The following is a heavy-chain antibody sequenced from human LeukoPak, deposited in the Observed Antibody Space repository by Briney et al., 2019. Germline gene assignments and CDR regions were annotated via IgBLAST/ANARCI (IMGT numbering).Heavy chain of an antibody. V-gene: IGHV3-30-3*01. D-gene: IGHD5-24*01. CDR1: GFTFSSYA. CDR3: ARDGYNYALFDY. Sequence: GRSPRLSCAASGFTFSSYAMHWVRQAPGKGLEWVAVISYDGSNKYYADSVKGRFTISRDNSKNTLYLQMNSLRAEDTAVYYCARDGYNYALFDYWGQGTLVTVSS. CDR2: ISYDGSNK. J-gene: IGHJ4*02.